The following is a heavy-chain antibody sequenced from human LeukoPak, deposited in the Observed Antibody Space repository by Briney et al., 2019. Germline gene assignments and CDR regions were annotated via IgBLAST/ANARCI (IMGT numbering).Heavy chain of an antibody. V-gene: IGHV1-2*04. Sequence: GASVKVSCKASGYTFTGYYMHWVRQAPGPGLEWMGWINPNSGGANYAQKFQGWVTMTRDTSISTAYMELSRLRSDDTAVYYCARSGNYYGSGSTWENWFDPWGQGTLVTVSS. CDR2: INPNSGGA. CDR3: ARSGNYYGSGSTWENWFDP. CDR1: GYTFTGYY. J-gene: IGHJ5*02. D-gene: IGHD3-10*01.